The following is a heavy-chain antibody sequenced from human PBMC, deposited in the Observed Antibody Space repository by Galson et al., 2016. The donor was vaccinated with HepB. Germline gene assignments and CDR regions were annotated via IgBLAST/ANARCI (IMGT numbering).Heavy chain of an antibody. CDR2: ISVSRGNT. V-gene: IGHV1-18*04. CDR3: ARDSPDDYNGYFCFDY. D-gene: IGHD3-22*01. CDR1: GYTFSNFG. J-gene: IGHJ4*02. Sequence: SVKVSCKASGYTFSNFGLSWLRQAPGEGLEWMGWISVSRGNTNYAQTFQGRVTMTTDTSTSTAYMELRSLRSDDTAVYFCARDSPDDYNGYFCFDYWGQGTLVTVSS.